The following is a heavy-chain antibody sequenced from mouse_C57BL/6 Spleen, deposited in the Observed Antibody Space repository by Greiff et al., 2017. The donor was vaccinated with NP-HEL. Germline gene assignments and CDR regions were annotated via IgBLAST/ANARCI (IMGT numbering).Heavy chain of an antibody. D-gene: IGHD4-1*01. V-gene: IGHV3-6*01. J-gene: IGHJ4*01. CDR2: ISYDGSN. CDR1: GYSITSGYY. Sequence: LEESGPGLVKPSQSLSLTCSVTGYSITSGYYWNWIRQFPGNKLEWMGYISYDGSNNYNPSLKNRISITRDTSKNQFFLKLNSVTTEDTATYYCARSWDAMDDWGQGTSVTVSS. CDR3: ARSWDAMDD.